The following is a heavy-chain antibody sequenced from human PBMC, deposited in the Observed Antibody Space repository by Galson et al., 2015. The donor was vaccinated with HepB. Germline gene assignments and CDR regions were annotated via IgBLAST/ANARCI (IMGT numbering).Heavy chain of an antibody. V-gene: IGHV1-18*04. CDR3: ASSLH. CDR1: GYTLSSYG. J-gene: IGHJ4*02. Sequence: SVKVSCKASGYTLSSYGISWVRQAPGQGPEWLGWINTQSGNTNYAQKFQDRVTVTRDTSTNTVFMELKSLRSDDTAVYYCASSLHWGPGTLVTVPS. CDR2: INTQSGNT.